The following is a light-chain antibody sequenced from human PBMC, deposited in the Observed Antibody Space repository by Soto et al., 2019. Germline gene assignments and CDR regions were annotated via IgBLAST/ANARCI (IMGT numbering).Light chain of an antibody. Sequence: DIQMTQSPSTLSASVGDRVTITCRASQNINSWLAWYQQKPGQPPKLLIYSASNLESGVPSRFSGTGSGTEFTLSISGLQPDDFATYYCQQYNDYPWTFGQGTKVDIK. CDR3: QQYNDYPWT. J-gene: IGKJ1*01. CDR1: QNINSW. CDR2: SAS. V-gene: IGKV1-5*01.